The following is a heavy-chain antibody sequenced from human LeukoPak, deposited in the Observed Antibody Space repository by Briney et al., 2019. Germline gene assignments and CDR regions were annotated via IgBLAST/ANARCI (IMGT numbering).Heavy chain of an antibody. CDR3: AKIHYSSSSLLDY. CDR2: ISGSGGST. J-gene: IGHJ4*02. D-gene: IGHD6-6*01. V-gene: IGHV3-23*01. CDR1: GFTFSSYA. Sequence: GGSLRLSCAASGFTFSSYAMSWVRQAPGKGLEWVSAISGSGGSTYYADSVEGRFTISRDNSKNTLYLQMNSLRAEDTAVCYCAKIHYSSSSLLDYWGQGTPVTVSS.